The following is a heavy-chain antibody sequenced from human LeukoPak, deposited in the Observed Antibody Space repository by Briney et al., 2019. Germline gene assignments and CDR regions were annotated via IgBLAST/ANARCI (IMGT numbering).Heavy chain of an antibody. CDR3: ASSDSGYDFWFDY. J-gene: IGHJ4*02. V-gene: IGHV4-59*01. Sequence: PSETLSLTCTGCGGSISRYYWSWMRQPPGRGLEGIGYIYYSGCTNYNPSLKSRVTISVDPSKTQFSLQLSSVTAADTAVYYCASSDSGYDFWFDYWGQGTLVTVSS. CDR1: GGSISRYY. D-gene: IGHD5-12*01. CDR2: IYYSGCT.